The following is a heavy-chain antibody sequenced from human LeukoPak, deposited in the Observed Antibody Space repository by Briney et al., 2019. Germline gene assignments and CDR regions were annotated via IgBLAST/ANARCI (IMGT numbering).Heavy chain of an antibody. Sequence: RWASVKVSCKASGYTFTGYYMHWVRQAPGQGLEWMGWINPNSGGTDYAQKFQGRVTMTRDTSISTAYMELSRLRSDDTAVYYCARYITMVRGVTPSYNWFDPWGQGTLVTVSS. J-gene: IGHJ5*02. CDR3: ARYITMVRGVTPSYNWFDP. V-gene: IGHV1-2*02. CDR1: GYTFTGYY. D-gene: IGHD3-10*01. CDR2: INPNSGGT.